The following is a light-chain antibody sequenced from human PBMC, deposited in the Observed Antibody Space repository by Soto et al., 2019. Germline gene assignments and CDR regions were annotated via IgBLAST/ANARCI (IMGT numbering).Light chain of an antibody. V-gene: IGKV3-15*01. CDR2: GAS. CDR3: QHYNNWPPWT. Sequence: EIVMTQSPAILSVLHGERAALSCRASQSVSSNLAWYQQKPGQAPRLLIYGASTRATGVPARFRGSGSGTDFTLTISALQSEDFAVYYCQHYNNWPPWTFGQGTKADI. J-gene: IGKJ1*01. CDR1: QSVSSN.